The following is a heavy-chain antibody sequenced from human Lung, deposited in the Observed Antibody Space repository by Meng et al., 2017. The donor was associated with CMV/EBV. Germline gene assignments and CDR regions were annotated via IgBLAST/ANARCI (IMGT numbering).Heavy chain of an antibody. CDR2: ISTTSTYI. J-gene: IGHJ6*02. Sequence: GASXKISCAASGFTFSAYAMNWVRQTPGKGLEWVSSISTTSTYIYYSDSVKGRFTISRDNAKNSLYLQMSSLRAEDTALYYCARSWDGMDVWGQGTTVTVSS. D-gene: IGHD3-16*01. CDR1: GFTFSAYA. V-gene: IGHV3-21*04. CDR3: ARSWDGMDV.